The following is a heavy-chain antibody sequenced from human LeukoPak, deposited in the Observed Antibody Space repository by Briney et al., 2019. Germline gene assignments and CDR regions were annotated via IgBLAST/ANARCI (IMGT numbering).Heavy chain of an antibody. CDR2: IYYSGST. V-gene: IGHV4-59*08. CDR1: GGSISRYY. Sequence: SETLSLTCTVSGGSISRYYWSWIRQPPGKGLEWIGYIYYSGSTNYNPSRKSRVTISVDTSKNQFSLKLSSVTAADTAVYYCARHFTSEKGYCSGGSCYGEYYFDYWGQGTLVTVSS. J-gene: IGHJ4*02. D-gene: IGHD2-15*01. CDR3: ARHFTSEKGYCSGGSCYGEYYFDY.